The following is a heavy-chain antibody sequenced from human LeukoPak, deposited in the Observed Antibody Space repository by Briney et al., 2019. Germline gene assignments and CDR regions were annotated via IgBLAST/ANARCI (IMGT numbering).Heavy chain of an antibody. CDR1: GYTFTSYD. CDR2: MNPNSGNT. J-gene: IGHJ3*01. V-gene: IGHV1-8*01. D-gene: IGHD6-19*01. Sequence: ASVKVSCKASGYTFTSYDINWVRQATGQGLEWMGWMNPNSGNTGYAQKFQGRVTMTRSTSISTAYMELSSLRSEDTAVYYCARGRYSSGWYIAAFDVWGQGTMVTVSS. CDR3: ARGRYSSGWYIAAFDV.